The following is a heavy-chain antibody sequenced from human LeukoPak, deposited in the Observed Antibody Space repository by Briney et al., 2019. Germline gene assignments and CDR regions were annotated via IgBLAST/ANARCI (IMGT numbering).Heavy chain of an antibody. CDR1: GFTFGSYS. Sequence: GGSLRLSCAASGFTFGSYSMNWVRQAPGKGLEWVSSISHGSSYIYYADSVKGRFTISSDNAENSLYLQMNSLRAEDTAVYYCARGPKYIASTGPHYFDYWGQGTLVTVSS. J-gene: IGHJ4*02. V-gene: IGHV3-21*01. D-gene: IGHD1-1*01. CDR3: ARGPKYIASTGPHYFDY. CDR2: ISHGSSYI.